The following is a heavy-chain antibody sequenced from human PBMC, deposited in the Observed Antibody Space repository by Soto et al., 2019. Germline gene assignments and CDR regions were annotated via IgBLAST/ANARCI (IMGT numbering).Heavy chain of an antibody. CDR2: IYYSGST. V-gene: IGHV4-39*02. D-gene: IGHD2-2*01. J-gene: IGHJ5*02. Sequence: SETLSLTCTVSGVSISSSSYYWGWIRQPPGKGLEWIGSIYYSGSTYYNPSLKSRVTISVDTSKNQFSLKLSSVTAADMAVYYCAKEKISTSCCNWFDPWGQGTLVTVSS. CDR3: AKEKISTSCCNWFDP. CDR1: GVSISSSSYY.